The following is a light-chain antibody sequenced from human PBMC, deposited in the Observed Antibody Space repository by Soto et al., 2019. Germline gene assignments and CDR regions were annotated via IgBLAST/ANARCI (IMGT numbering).Light chain of an antibody. CDR3: HKYNSAPRT. CDR1: QGISNY. V-gene: IGKV1-27*01. Sequence: DIQMTQAPSSLSASVGDRVTITCRASQGISNYLAWYQQKPGKVPKLLIYAAYTLQSGVPSRISGSGAGTDFTLTISSLQPEDVATYYCHKYNSAPRTFGQGTKVEIK. CDR2: AAY. J-gene: IGKJ1*01.